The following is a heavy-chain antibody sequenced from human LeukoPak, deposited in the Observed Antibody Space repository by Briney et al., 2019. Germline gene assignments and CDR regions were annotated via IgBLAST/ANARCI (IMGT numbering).Heavy chain of an antibody. J-gene: IGHJ4*02. Sequence: GGFLRLSCAASVFTFSSYGMHWVRQAPGKGLEWVAFIRYDGSNKYYADSVKGRFTISRDNSKNTLYLQMNSLRAEDTAVYYCAKGGSGGYTFDYWGQGTLVTVSS. CDR2: IRYDGSNK. D-gene: IGHD5-24*01. CDR3: AKGGSGGYTFDY. CDR1: VFTFSSYG. V-gene: IGHV3-30*02.